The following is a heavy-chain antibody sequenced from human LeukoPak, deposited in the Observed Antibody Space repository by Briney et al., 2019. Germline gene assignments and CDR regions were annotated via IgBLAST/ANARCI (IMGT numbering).Heavy chain of an antibody. Sequence: SETLSLTCTVSGDSISSSGYFWGWIRQPPGKGPDWMGSIHYTGGTYYNPSLKSRVTISIDTSNNQFSLKLSSVTAADTAVYYCVRYRSTWLFDFWGQGTLVTVSS. V-gene: IGHV4-39*01. CDR1: GDSISSSGYF. CDR2: IHYTGGT. CDR3: VRYRSTWLFDF. D-gene: IGHD6-13*01. J-gene: IGHJ4*02.